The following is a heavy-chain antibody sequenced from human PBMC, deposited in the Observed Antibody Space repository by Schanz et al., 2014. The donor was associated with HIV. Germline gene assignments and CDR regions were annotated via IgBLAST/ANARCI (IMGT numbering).Heavy chain of an antibody. CDR2: ISPSSGGT. V-gene: IGHV1-2*02. J-gene: IGHJ4*02. CDR3: ARDQNVISMVRGVMGGVDY. Sequence: QDHLVQSGAEVKKPGASVNVSCKASGYTFSNYAINWVRQAPGQGLEWMGWISPSSGGTNYAQKFQGRVTMTRDTSISTAYMELRRLRSDDTAVYYCARDQNVISMVRGVMGGVDYWGQGTLVTVSS. D-gene: IGHD3-10*01. CDR1: GYTFSNYA.